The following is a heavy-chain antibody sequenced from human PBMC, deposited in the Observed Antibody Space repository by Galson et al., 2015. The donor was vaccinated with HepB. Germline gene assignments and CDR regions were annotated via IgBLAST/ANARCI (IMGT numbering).Heavy chain of an antibody. CDR2: SYYRSRWQN. Sequence: CAISGDSVSSNSATWNWVRQSPSRGLEWLGRSYYRSRWQNDYAVSVKSRITINPDTSNNQFSLHLNSVTPEDTAVYYCARGSPDYGDYSFDYWSQGTLVTVSS. J-gene: IGHJ4*02. CDR3: ARGSPDYGDYSFDY. V-gene: IGHV6-1*01. D-gene: IGHD4-17*01. CDR1: GDSVSSNSAT.